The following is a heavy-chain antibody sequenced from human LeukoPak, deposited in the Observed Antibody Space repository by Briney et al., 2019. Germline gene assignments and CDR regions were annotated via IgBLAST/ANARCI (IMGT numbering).Heavy chain of an antibody. Sequence: GGSLRLSCAASGFTVSSNYMSWVRQAPGKGLEWVSVIYGGGSTYYADSVKGRFSISRDTSKNAVYLQMNSLRAEDTAVYYCARAQFYHDSSTYGPDYWGQGTLSPSP. CDR3: ARAQFYHDSSTYGPDY. V-gene: IGHV3-53*01. CDR2: IYGGGST. D-gene: IGHD3-22*01. J-gene: IGHJ4*02. CDR1: GFTVSSNY.